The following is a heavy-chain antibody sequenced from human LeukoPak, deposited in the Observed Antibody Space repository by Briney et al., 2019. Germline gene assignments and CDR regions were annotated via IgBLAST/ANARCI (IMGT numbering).Heavy chain of an antibody. CDR3: ARDRGYYDSSGYYPLGYGMDV. D-gene: IGHD3-22*01. CDR1: GFTFSSYS. J-gene: IGHJ6*02. Sequence: GGSLRLSCAASGFTFSSYSMNWVRQAPGKGLEWVSSISSSSSYIYYADSVKGRFTISRDNAKNSLYLQMNSLRAEDTAVYYCARDRGYYDSSGYYPLGYGMDVWGQGTTVTVSS. V-gene: IGHV3-21*01. CDR2: ISSSSSYI.